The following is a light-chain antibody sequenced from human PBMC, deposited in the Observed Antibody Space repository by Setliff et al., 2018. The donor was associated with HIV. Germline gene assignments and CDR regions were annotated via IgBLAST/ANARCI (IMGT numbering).Light chain of an antibody. Sequence: QSALAQPASVSGSPGQSITISCTGTISEIGNYNLVSWYQQHPGKAPKLMIYEVTERPSGVSDRFSGSKSGNSASLTISGRQAEDEADYYCCSYVGSSTFPKWMLGGGTK. V-gene: IGLV2-23*02. CDR3: CSYVGSSTFPKWM. J-gene: IGLJ3*02. CDR1: ISEIGNYNL. CDR2: EVT.